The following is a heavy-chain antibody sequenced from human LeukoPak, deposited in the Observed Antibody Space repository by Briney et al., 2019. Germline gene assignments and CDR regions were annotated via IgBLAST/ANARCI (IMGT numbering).Heavy chain of an antibody. Sequence: SETLSLTCAVYGGSFSGYYWSWIRQPPGKGLEWIGEINHSGSTNYNPSLKSRVTISVDTSKNQFSLKLSSVTAAGTAVYYCARVGIAVAESSFDYWGQGTLVTVSS. J-gene: IGHJ4*02. D-gene: IGHD6-19*01. CDR1: GGSFSGYY. V-gene: IGHV4-34*01. CDR3: ARVGIAVAESSFDY. CDR2: INHSGST.